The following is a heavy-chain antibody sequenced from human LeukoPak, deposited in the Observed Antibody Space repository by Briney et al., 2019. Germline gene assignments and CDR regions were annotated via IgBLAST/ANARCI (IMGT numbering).Heavy chain of an antibody. CDR3: AKAYYDSSGYYYDDAFDI. Sequence: PGGSLRLSCAASGFTFSSYAMSWVRQAPGKGLEWVSAISGSGGSTYYADSVKGRFTISRGNSKNTLYLQMNSLRAEDTAVYYCAKAYYDSSGYYYDDAFDIWGQGTMVTVSS. CDR2: ISGSGGST. J-gene: IGHJ3*02. D-gene: IGHD3-22*01. V-gene: IGHV3-23*01. CDR1: GFTFSSYA.